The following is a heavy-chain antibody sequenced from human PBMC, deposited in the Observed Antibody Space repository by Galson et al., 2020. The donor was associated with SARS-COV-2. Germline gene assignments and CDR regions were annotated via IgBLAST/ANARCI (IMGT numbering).Heavy chain of an antibody. CDR1: GYTFTNFA. V-gene: IGHV1-3*01. CDR2: INAGNGNT. Sequence: ASVKVSCKASGYTFTNFAMHWVRQDPGQRLEWMGWINAGNGNTKYSQKLQGRVTITRDTSASTAYMELSSLRSEDTAVYYCARGGVLRIFGVTFVNYYYMDVWGKGTTVTISS. J-gene: IGHJ6*03. D-gene: IGHD1-26*01. CDR3: ARGGVLRIFGVTFVNYYYMDV.